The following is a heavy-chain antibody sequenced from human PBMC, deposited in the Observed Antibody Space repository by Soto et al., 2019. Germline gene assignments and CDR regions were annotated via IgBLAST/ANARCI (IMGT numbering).Heavy chain of an antibody. V-gene: IGHV6-1*01. J-gene: IGHJ3*02. Sequence: SQTLSLTCALSGDSVSSNSAAWNWIRQSPSRGLEWLGRTYYRSKWYNDYAVSVKSRITINPDTSKNQFSLQLNSVTPEDTAVYYCARGYCSSTSCYDAFDIWGQGTMVTVSS. D-gene: IGHD2-2*01. CDR1: GDSVSSNSAA. CDR3: ARGYCSSTSCYDAFDI. CDR2: TYYRSKWYN.